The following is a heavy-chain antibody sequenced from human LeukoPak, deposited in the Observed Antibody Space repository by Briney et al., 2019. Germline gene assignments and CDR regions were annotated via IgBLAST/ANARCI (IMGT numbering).Heavy chain of an antibody. CDR1: GGSFSGYY. Sequence: SETLSLTCAVYGGSFSGYYWSWIRQPPGKGLEWIGEINHSGSTNYNPSLKSRVTISVDTSKNQFSLKLSSVTAADTAVYYCARGTEVAHTSWFDPWGQGTLVTVSS. CDR3: ARGTEVAHTSWFDP. D-gene: IGHD5-12*01. J-gene: IGHJ5*02. V-gene: IGHV4-34*01. CDR2: INHSGST.